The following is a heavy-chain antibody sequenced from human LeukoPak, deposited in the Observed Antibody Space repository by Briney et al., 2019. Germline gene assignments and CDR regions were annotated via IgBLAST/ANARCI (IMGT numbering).Heavy chain of an antibody. CDR2: IYTSGST. CDR3: ARDRSGGRYYEGYSSGWSHYYYYGMDV. CDR1: GVSISSYY. Sequence: PSETLSLTCTVSGVSISSYYWSWIRQPAGKGLEWIGRIYTSGSTNYNPSLKSRVTMSVDTSKNQFSLKLSSVTAADTAVYYCARDRSGGRYYEGYSSGWSHYYYYGMDVWGQGTTVTVSS. J-gene: IGHJ6*02. V-gene: IGHV4-4*07. D-gene: IGHD6-19*01.